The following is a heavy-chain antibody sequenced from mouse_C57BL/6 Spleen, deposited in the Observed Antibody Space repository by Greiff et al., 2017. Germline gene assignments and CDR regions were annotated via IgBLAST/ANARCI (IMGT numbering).Heavy chain of an antibody. CDR3: AREGDYYGSSYYFDY. Sequence: QVQLQQPGAELVRPGSSVKLSCKASGYTFTSYWMHWVKQRPIQGLEWIGNIDPSDSETHYNQKFKDKATLTVDKSSSTAYMQLSSLTSEDSAVXYCAREGDYYGSSYYFDYWGQGTTLTVSS. V-gene: IGHV1-52*01. CDR1: GYTFTSYW. D-gene: IGHD1-1*01. J-gene: IGHJ2*01. CDR2: IDPSDSET.